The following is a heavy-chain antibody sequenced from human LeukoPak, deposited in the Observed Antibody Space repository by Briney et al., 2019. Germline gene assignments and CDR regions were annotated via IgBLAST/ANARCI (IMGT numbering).Heavy chain of an antibody. CDR2: FDPEDGET. CDR3: ATVGQYYDSSGYPTGIDY. D-gene: IGHD3-22*01. Sequence: RRASVKVSCKVSGYTLTELSMHWVRQAPGKGREWMGGFDPEDGETIYAQKFQGRVTMTEDTSTDTAYMELSSLRSEDTAVYYCATVGQYYDSSGYPTGIDYWGQGTLVTVSS. CDR1: GYTLTELS. V-gene: IGHV1-24*01. J-gene: IGHJ4*02.